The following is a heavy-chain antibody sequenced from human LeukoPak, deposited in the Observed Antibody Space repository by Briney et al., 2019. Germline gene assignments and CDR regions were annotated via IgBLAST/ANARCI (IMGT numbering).Heavy chain of an antibody. CDR3: ARDSIAAAGSEYFQH. Sequence: PGGSLRLSCAASGFTFSDYYMSWIRQAPGKGLEWVSYISSSGSTIYCADSVKGRFTISRDNAKNSLYLQMNSLRAEDTAVYYCARDSIAAAGSEYFQHWGQGTLVTVSS. D-gene: IGHD6-13*01. CDR2: ISSSGSTI. V-gene: IGHV3-11*01. CDR1: GFTFSDYY. J-gene: IGHJ1*01.